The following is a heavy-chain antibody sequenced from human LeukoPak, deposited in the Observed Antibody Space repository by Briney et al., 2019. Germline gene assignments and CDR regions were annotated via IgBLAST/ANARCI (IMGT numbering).Heavy chain of an antibody. CDR2: IRPDGSAV. D-gene: IGHD3/OR15-3a*01. Sequence: GGSLRLSCVASGFTFNQHSMSWVRQAPGKGLEWVASIRPDGSAVFYVDSVQGRFTFSRDNAKSSLDLQMNSLRAEDTAVYYCARFGLPYSIDLWGQGTMVTVSS. CDR3: ARFGLPYSIDL. CDR1: GFTFNQHS. V-gene: IGHV3-7*01. J-gene: IGHJ6*02.